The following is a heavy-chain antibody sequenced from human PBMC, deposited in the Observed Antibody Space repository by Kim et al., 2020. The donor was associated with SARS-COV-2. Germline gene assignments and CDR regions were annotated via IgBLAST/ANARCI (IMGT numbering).Heavy chain of an antibody. CDR1: GIIFSDPA. V-gene: IGHV3-33*01. CDR2: IWSDGITK. CDR3: AREDSDSEWAY. D-gene: IGHD1-26*01. Sequence: GGSLRLSCAASGIIFSDPAMHWVRQAPGKGMEWLTFIWSDGITKYYADSVKGRFTISRDNAKNTLYLQMNSLRAEDTALYYCAREDSDSEWAYWGQGTLVTVSS. J-gene: IGHJ4*02.